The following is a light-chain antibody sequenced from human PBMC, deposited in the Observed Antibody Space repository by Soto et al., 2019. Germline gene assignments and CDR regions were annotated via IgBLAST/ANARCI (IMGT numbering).Light chain of an antibody. CDR1: SSDVGAYNY. V-gene: IGLV2-14*03. J-gene: IGLJ1*01. Sequence: QSVLTQPASVSGSPGQSITISCTGTSSDVGAYNYVSWYQQHPGKAPKLMIYDVTDRPSGVSNRFSGSKSGNTASLTISGLQAEDEAYYYGCSKTSYSTPGYVFGTGTKLTVL. CDR2: DVT. CDR3: CSKTSYSTPGYV.